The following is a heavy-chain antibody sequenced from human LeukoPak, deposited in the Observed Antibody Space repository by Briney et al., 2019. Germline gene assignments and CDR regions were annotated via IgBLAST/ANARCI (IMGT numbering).Heavy chain of an antibody. D-gene: IGHD3-16*01. V-gene: IGHV4-4*02. Sequence: SGTLPLTCAVSGASISSSNWWSWVRQPPGKGLEWTGSIYYSGSTYYNPSLKSRVTISVDTSKNQFSLKLSSVTAADTAVYYCARHYGPWGQGTLVTVSS. CDR2: IYYSGST. CDR3: ARHYGP. J-gene: IGHJ5*02. CDR1: GASISSSNW.